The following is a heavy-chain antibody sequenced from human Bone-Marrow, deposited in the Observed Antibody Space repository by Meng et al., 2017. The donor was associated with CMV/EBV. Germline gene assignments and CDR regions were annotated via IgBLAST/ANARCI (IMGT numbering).Heavy chain of an antibody. D-gene: IGHD1-20*01. CDR2: TGTTGDT. V-gene: IGHV3-13*01. CDR3: ARDYYNWNIVRYFDL. CDR1: GFTFSNYD. J-gene: IGHJ2*01. Sequence: GGSLRLSCAPCGFTFSNYDMHWVRQVTGKGLEWVSGTGTTGDTYYPGSVKGRFTISRDNAKNSLYLQMNSLRAEDTAVYYCARDYYNWNIVRYFDLWGRGTLVTVSS.